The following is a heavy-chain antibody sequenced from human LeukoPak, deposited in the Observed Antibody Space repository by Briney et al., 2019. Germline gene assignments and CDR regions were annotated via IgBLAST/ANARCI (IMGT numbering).Heavy chain of an antibody. CDR2: MNWNGGST. Sequence: GGSLRLACAAYGFTFDVYGMSWVRQVHGKVLEWGMGMNWNGGSTGNYEPENGRCTISRDNANNSLDLQMNSLRAEDTALYHCARVDYGDANFDYWGQGTLVTVSS. CDR1: GFTFDVYG. CDR3: ARVDYGDANFDY. J-gene: IGHJ4*02. D-gene: IGHD4-17*01. V-gene: IGHV3-20*01.